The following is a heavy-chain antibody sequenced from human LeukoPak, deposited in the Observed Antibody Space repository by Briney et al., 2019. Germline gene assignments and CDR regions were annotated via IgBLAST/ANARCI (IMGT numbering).Heavy chain of an antibody. CDR1: GGTFSSYA. CDR2: IIPIFGTA. Sequence: GSSVKVSCKASGGTFSSYAISRVRQAPGQGLEWMGGIIPIFGTANYAQKFQGRVTITADESTSTAYMELSSLRSEDTAVYYCARALEAGIAARPGWFDPWGQGTLVTVSS. CDR3: ARALEAGIAARPGWFDP. J-gene: IGHJ5*02. V-gene: IGHV1-69*01. D-gene: IGHD6-6*01.